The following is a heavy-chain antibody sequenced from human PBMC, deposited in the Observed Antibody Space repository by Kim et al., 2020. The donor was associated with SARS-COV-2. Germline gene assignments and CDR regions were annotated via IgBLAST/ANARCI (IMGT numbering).Heavy chain of an antibody. J-gene: IGHJ4*02. CDR2: ISSSGSTI. CDR1: GFTFSSYE. D-gene: IGHD3-22*01. V-gene: IGHV3-48*03. Sequence: GGSLRLFCAASGFTFSSYEMNWVRQAPGKGLEWVSYISSSGSTIYYADSVKGRFTISRDNAKNSLYLQMNSLRAEDTAVYYCASGLEYDSSGLDYWGQGTLVTVSS. CDR3: ASGLEYDSSGLDY.